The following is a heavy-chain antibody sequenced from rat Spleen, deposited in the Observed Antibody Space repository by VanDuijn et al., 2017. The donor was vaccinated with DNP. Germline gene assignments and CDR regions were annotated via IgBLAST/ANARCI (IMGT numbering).Heavy chain of an antibody. V-gene: IGHV5-19*01. CDR2: ISTSGGST. J-gene: IGHJ4*01. CDR1: GFTFSNYG. D-gene: IGHD1-1*01. CDR3: TRIGDLHNGGDGDALDA. Sequence: EVQLVESGGGLVQPGRSLKLSCAASGFTFSNYGMHWIRQAPTKGLEWVTSISTSGGSTYYRDSVKGRFMISRDDTKNTLSLQMDSLRSEDTATYYCTRIGDLHNGGDGDALDAWGQGTSVTVSS.